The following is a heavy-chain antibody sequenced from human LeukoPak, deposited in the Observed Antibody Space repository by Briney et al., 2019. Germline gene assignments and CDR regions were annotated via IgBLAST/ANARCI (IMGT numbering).Heavy chain of an antibody. Sequence: AGGSLRLSCAASGFTFSSYGMHWVRQAPGKGLEWVAVISYDGSNKYYADSVKGRFTISRDNSKNTLYLQMNGLRAEDTAVYYCAKRIASSTSCCDFDYWGQGTLVTVSS. CDR3: AKRIASSTSCCDFDY. V-gene: IGHV3-30*18. CDR2: ISYDGSNK. D-gene: IGHD2-2*01. J-gene: IGHJ4*02. CDR1: GFTFSSYG.